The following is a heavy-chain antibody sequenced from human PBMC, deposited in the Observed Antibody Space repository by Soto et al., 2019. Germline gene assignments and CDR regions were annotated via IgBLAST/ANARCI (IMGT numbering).Heavy chain of an antibody. CDR2: ISAYNGNT. CDR1: DYTFTSYG. D-gene: IGHD6-13*01. J-gene: IGHJ3*02. CDR3: ARRYSSSWYEAFDI. Sequence: GASVKVSCKASDYTFTSYGISWVRQAPGQGLEWMGWISAYNGNTNYAQKLQGRVTMTTDTSTSTAYMELRSLRSDDTAVYYCARRYSSSWYEAFDIWGQGTMVTVSS. V-gene: IGHV1-18*01.